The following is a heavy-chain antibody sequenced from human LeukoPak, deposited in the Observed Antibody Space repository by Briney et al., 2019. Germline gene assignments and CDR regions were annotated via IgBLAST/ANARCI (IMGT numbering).Heavy chain of an antibody. CDR3: ARHHMNYYGSGSPFDP. CDR2: IYPGDSHT. J-gene: IGHJ5*02. D-gene: IGHD3-10*01. V-gene: IGHV5-51*01. CDR1: GYSFTNYW. Sequence: GESLKISFKGSGYSFTNYWIGWVRQMPGKGLEWMGIIYPGDSHTRYSPSFQGQVTISADKSISTAYLQWSSLEASDTATYYCARHHMNYYGSGSPFDPWGQGTLVTVSS.